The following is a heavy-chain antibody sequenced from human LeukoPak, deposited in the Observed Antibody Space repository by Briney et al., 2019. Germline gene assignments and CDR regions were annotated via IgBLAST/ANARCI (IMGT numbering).Heavy chain of an antibody. Sequence: SETLSLTCGVYGGSFSGYYWSWIRQPPGKGLEWIGEINHSGSTNYNPSLKSRVTISVDTSKNQFSLKLSSVTAADTAVYYCARAWYFDLWGRGTLVTVSS. CDR2: INHSGST. CDR1: GGSFSGYY. V-gene: IGHV4-34*01. J-gene: IGHJ2*01. CDR3: ARAWYFDL.